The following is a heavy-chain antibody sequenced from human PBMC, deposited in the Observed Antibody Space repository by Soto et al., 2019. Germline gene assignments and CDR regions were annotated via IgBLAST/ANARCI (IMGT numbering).Heavy chain of an antibody. D-gene: IGHD6-13*01. CDR1: GYTFTNHG. V-gene: IGHV1-18*01. CDR3: ARGGISSSEGLDY. Sequence: ASVKVSCKASGYTFTNHGISWVRQAPGEGLEWMGWISPYNGDTNNAQKFQGRVTMTADTPTNTGFMELTRLTSDDTAVYYCARGGISSSEGLDYWGQGTLVTVSS. CDR2: ISPYNGDT. J-gene: IGHJ4*02.